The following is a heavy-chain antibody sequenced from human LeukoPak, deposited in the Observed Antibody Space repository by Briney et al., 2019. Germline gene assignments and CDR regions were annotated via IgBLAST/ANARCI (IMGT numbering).Heavy chain of an antibody. CDR3: ARDKTMDMFDY. J-gene: IGHJ4*02. CDR1: GFTFSSYA. D-gene: IGHD3-10*01. CDR2: ISYDGSNK. Sequence: GGSLRLSCAASGFTFSSYAMHWVRQAPGKGLEWVAVISYDGSNKYYADSVKGRFTISRDNSKNTLYLQMNSLRAEDTAVYYCARDKTMDMFDYGGQGPRVTVPP. V-gene: IGHV3-30-3*01.